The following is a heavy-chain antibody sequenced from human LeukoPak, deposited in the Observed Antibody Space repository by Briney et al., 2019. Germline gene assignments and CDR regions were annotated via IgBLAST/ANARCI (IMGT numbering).Heavy chain of an antibody. CDR3: ARSVLLWFGELSRLTNWFDP. CDR1: GYSISSGYY. V-gene: IGHV4-38-2*02. D-gene: IGHD3-10*01. J-gene: IGHJ5*02. Sequence: SETLSLTCTVSGYSISSGYYWGWIRQPPGKGLEWIGSIYYSGSTYYNPSLKSRVTISVDTSKNQFSLKLSSVTAADTAVYYCARSVLLWFGELSRLTNWFDPWGQGTLVTVSS. CDR2: IYYSGST.